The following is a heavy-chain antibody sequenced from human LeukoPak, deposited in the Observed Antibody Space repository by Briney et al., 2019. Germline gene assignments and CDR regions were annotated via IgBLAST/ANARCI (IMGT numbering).Heavy chain of an antibody. D-gene: IGHD3-22*01. V-gene: IGHV5-51*01. J-gene: IGHJ6*03. CDR3: ARLPYYYDSSGYNYYYYYYMDV. Sequence: GESLKISCKGSGYRFSDYWIGWVRQMSGKGPEWMGIIYPDDSDTRYSPSFQGQVTISADKSISTAYLQWSSLKASDTAMYYCARLPYYYDSSGYNYYYYYYMDVWGKGTTVTVSS. CDR2: IYPDDSDT. CDR1: GYRFSDYW.